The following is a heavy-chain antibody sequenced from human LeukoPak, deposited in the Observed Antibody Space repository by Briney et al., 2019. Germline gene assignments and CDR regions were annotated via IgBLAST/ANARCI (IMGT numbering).Heavy chain of an antibody. CDR1: GGTFSSYA. CDR3: ARVDIVATIFDY. Sequence: SVKVSCKASGGTFSSYAISWVRQAPGQGLEWMGGIIPIFGTANYAQKFQGRVTITADESTSTAYMELSSLRSEDTAVYYCARVDIVATIFDYWGQGTLVTVSS. V-gene: IGHV1-69*01. J-gene: IGHJ4*02. CDR2: IIPIFGTA. D-gene: IGHD5-12*01.